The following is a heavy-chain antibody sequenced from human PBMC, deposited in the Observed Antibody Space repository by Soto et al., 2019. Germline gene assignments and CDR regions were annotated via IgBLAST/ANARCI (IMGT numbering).Heavy chain of an antibody. CDR1: GFTFSSYG. J-gene: IGHJ3*02. Sequence: GGSLRLSCAASGFTFSSYGMHWVRQAPGKGLEWVAVIWYDGSNKYYADSVKGRFTISRDNSKNTLYLQMNSLRAEDTAVYYCARDMGFLEWLQDAFDIWGQGTMVTVSS. CDR3: ARDMGFLEWLQDAFDI. CDR2: IWYDGSNK. D-gene: IGHD3-3*01. V-gene: IGHV3-33*01.